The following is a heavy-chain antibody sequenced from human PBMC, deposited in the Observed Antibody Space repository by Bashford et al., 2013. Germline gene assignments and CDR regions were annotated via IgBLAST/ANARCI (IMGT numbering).Heavy chain of an antibody. CDR2: INHSGST. CDR3: ARDSLAPAPLWGDYDPHKERDY. Sequence: SVDPRPSPRTVSNDSISPITGAGSGSPRKGLEWIGEINHSGSTNYNPSLKSRVTISIDTSKNQFSLKLSSVTVADTAVYYCARDSLAPAPLWGDYDPHKERDYWGQGTLVTVSS. CDR1: NDSISPIT. V-gene: IGHV4-34*01. D-gene: IGHD4-17*01. J-gene: IGHJ4*02.